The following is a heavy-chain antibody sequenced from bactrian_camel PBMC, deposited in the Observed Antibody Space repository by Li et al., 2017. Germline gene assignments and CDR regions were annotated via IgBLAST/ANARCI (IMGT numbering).Heavy chain of an antibody. CDR1: GSTFDVSD. CDR3: APVVSNF. Sequence: VQLVESGGGSVSAGESLRLSCTVSGSTFDVSDIGYYRQAPGNECELVALISGDGNARYADFVLGRFTISRDNAKNTLYLQMDSVKSEDAATYFCAPVVSNFWGQGTQVTVS. J-gene: IGHJ4*01. D-gene: IGHD2*01. V-gene: IGHV3S67*01. CDR2: ISGDGNA.